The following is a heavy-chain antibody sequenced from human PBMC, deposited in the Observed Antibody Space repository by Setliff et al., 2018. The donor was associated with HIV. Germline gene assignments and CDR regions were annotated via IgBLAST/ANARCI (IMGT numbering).Heavy chain of an antibody. CDR1: GGSISSSSYY. J-gene: IGHJ4*02. Sequence: LSLTCTVSGGSISSSSYYWGWIRQPPGEGREWIGSIFYSGSANYNPSLRSPVAISVDTSKNQFSLKLTSATAADTAVYYCAREDSSYHYFDYWGQGMLVTVSS. CDR3: AREDSSYHYFDY. CDR2: IFYSGSA. D-gene: IGHD6-6*01. V-gene: IGHV4-39*02.